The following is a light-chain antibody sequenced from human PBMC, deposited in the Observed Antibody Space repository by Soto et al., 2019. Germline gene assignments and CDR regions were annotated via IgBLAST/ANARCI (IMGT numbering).Light chain of an antibody. J-gene: IGKJ5*01. CDR2: GAS. V-gene: IGKV3-15*01. Sequence: EIVMTQSPATLSVSLGERVTLSCGASQSVRSNLAWYQQKPGQAPRLLIYGASTRATGLPARFSGSGSGTDFTLTISSLQSEDFAVYYCQQYNTWPPITFGQGTRVEIK. CDR1: QSVRSN. CDR3: QQYNTWPPIT.